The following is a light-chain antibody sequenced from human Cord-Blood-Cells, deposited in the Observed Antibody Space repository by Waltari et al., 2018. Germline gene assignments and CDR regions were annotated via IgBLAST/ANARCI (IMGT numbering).Light chain of an antibody. CDR1: SSDVGSYNL. CDR3: CSYAGSSWV. V-gene: IGLV2-23*01. CDR2: EGS. Sequence: QSALTQPASVSGSPGQSITISCTGTSSDVGSYNLVSWYQQHPGKAPKLMIYEGSKRPSGVSNRFSGSKSGNTASLTISVLQGEDEADYYCCSYAGSSWVFGGGTKLTVL. J-gene: IGLJ3*02.